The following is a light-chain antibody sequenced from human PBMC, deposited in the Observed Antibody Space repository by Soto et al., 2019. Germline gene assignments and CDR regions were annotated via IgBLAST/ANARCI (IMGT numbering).Light chain of an antibody. CDR3: QQYNNYPRT. CDR2: DAS. J-gene: IGKJ1*01. Sequence: DIQITQSPTTVSASIGDRVTTPCRASESIRTWLAWYQHKPGKAPKFLIYDASTLESGVPSRFSGSGSGTEFTLTISSLQPDDFATYYCQQYNNYPRTFGQGTKV. V-gene: IGKV1-5*01. CDR1: ESIRTW.